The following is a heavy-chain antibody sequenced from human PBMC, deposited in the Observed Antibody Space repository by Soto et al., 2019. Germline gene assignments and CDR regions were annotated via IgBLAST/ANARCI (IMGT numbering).Heavy chain of an antibody. CDR1: GFIFNNYA. J-gene: IGHJ4*02. CDR3: ATAGNYDSSGRDF. V-gene: IGHV1-18*04. D-gene: IGHD3-22*01. Sequence: ASVKVSCKAFGFIFNNYAISWVRQAPGQGLEWMGWISANSGNTNYAQKLQGRVTMTTDTSTSTAYMELRSLGSDDTAVYYCATAGNYDSSGRDFWRQRTLVTVSS. CDR2: ISANSGNT.